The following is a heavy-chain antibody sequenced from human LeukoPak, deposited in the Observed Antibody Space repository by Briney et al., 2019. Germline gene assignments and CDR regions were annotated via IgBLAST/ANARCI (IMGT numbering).Heavy chain of an antibody. CDR3: ARWSSSWYRGFDY. D-gene: IGHD6-13*01. Sequence: PGGSLRLSCAASGFTFSSYSMNWVRQAPGKGLEWVSSISSSSSYIYYADSEKGRFTISRDNAKNSLYLQMNSLRAEDTAVYYCARWSSSWYRGFDYWGQGTLVTVSS. J-gene: IGHJ4*02. V-gene: IGHV3-21*01. CDR2: ISSSSSYI. CDR1: GFTFSSYS.